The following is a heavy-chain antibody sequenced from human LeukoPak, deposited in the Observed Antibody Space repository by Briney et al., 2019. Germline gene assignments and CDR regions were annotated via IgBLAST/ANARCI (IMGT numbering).Heavy chain of an antibody. J-gene: IGHJ4*02. V-gene: IGHV3-21*01. CDR1: GFTFSSYS. Sequence: GGSLRLSCAASGFTFSSYSMNWVRQAPGKGLEWVSSISSSSSYIYYADSVKGRFTISRDNAKNSLYLQMNSLRAEDTAVYYCASVYYGSGSYYYWGQGTLVTVSS. CDR2: ISSSSSYI. D-gene: IGHD3-10*01. CDR3: ASVYYGSGSYYY.